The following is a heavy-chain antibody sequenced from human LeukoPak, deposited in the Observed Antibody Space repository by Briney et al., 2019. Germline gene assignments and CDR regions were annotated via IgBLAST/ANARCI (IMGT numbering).Heavy chain of an antibody. V-gene: IGHV4-34*01. CDR1: GGSFSGYY. J-gene: IGHJ6*02. D-gene: IGHD3-3*01. CDR3: ARYDFWSGYYRSGSGMDV. CDR2: INHSGST. Sequence: SETLSLTCAVYGGSFSGYYWSWIRQPPGKGLEWIGEINHSGSTNYNPSLKSRVTISVDTSKNQFSLKLSSVTAADTAVYYCARYDFWSGYYRSGSGMDVWGQGTTVTVSS.